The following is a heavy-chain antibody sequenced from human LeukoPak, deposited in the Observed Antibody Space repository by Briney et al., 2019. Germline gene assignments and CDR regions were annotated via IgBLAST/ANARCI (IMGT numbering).Heavy chain of an antibody. Sequence: ASVKVSCKASGYTFTNYVITWVGQPPGQGLEWMGWISAYNGNTNYAQKLQGRVTMTTDTSASTAYMELRSLRSDDTAVYYCARASGRPYYYYGMDVWGQGTTVTVSS. D-gene: IGHD6-6*01. V-gene: IGHV1-18*01. J-gene: IGHJ6*02. CDR1: GYTFTNYV. CDR3: ARASGRPYYYYGMDV. CDR2: ISAYNGNT.